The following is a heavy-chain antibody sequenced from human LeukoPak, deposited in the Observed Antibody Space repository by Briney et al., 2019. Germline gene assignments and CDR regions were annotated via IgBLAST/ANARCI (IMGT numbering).Heavy chain of an antibody. V-gene: IGHV3-15*01. CDR1: GFTLSNSW. J-gene: IGHJ4*02. CDR3: TTDADILTGYPDY. CDR2: IKSKTDGGTT. D-gene: IGHD3-9*01. Sequence: GGSLRLFCAASGFTLSNSWMSWVRQSPGRGLEWVGRIKSKTDGGTTDYAAPLKGRFTISRDDSKNTLYLQMNSLKTEDTAVYYCTTDADILTGYPDYWGQGTLVTVSS.